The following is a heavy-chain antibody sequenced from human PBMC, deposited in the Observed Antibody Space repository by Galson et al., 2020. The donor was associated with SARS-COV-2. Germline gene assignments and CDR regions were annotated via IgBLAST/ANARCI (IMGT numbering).Heavy chain of an antibody. J-gene: IGHJ6*03. D-gene: IGHD3-10*01. Sequence: SETLSLTCGISGGSISNNDYSWNWIRQAPGKGLEWLGYIYHTGSTHYNLALQSRVTISLDTSKNQFSLKLTSVTAADTAVYYCARGGSRPTMVLDYYYYYMDVWGRGTTVTVSS. CDR1: GGSISNNDYS. V-gene: IGHV4-30-2*01. CDR3: ARGGSRPTMVLDYYYYYMDV. CDR2: IYHTGST.